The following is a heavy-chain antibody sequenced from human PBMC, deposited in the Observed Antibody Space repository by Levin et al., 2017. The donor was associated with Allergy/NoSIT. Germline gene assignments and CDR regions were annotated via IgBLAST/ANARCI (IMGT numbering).Heavy chain of an antibody. CDR3: AKEMTTLIPVFDY. D-gene: IGHD4-17*01. CDR2: ITNSGRT. J-gene: IGHJ4*02. Sequence: GGSLRLSCAASGFTFSNYAMSWVRQAPGKGLEWVSAITNSGRTYYVVAFSFRFPVSRDNSKNTLYLQMNSLRADDTAVYYCAKEMTTLIPVFDYWGQRTLVTVSS. V-gene: IGHV3-23*01. CDR1: GFTFSNYA.